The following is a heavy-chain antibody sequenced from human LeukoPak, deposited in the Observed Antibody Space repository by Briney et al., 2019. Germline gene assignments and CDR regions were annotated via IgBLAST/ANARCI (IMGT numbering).Heavy chain of an antibody. CDR2: IRYDGSKK. CDR3: ARSPFGGFSFDH. Sequence: GGSLRLSCAASGFTFSSYGMHWVRQAPGKGLEWVAFIRYDGSKKYYADSVKGRFTTSRDNTKNTLSLQMNSLRPEDTAVYYCARSPFGGFSFDHWGQGTLVTVSS. CDR1: GFTFSSYG. J-gene: IGHJ4*02. V-gene: IGHV3-30*02. D-gene: IGHD2-15*01.